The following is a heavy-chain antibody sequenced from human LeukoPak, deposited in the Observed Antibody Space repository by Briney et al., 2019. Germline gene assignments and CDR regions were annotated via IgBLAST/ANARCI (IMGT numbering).Heavy chain of an antibody. CDR1: GFTFDDHG. V-gene: IGHV3-23*01. Sequence: GGSLRLSCAASGFTFDDHGMNWVRQAPGKGLEWVSAISGSGGSTYYADSVKGRFTISRDNSKNTLYLQMNSLRAEDTAVYYCAKEYYFYYMDVWGKGTTVTVSS. J-gene: IGHJ6*03. CDR2: ISGSGGST. CDR3: AKEYYFYYMDV.